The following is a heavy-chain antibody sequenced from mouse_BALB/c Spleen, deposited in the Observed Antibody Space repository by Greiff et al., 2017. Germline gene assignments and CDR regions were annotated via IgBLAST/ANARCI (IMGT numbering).Heavy chain of an antibody. V-gene: IGHV1S29*02. D-gene: IGHD1-1*01. Sequence: EVQLQQSGPELVKPGASVKISCKASGYTFTDYNMHWVKQSHGKSLEWIGYIYPYNGGTGYNQKFKSKATLTVDNSSSTAYMELRSLTSEDSAVYYCAKYYYGSSYGYFDYWGQGTTLTVSS. CDR2: IYPYNGGT. CDR3: AKYYYGSSYGYFDY. CDR1: GYTFTDYN. J-gene: IGHJ2*01.